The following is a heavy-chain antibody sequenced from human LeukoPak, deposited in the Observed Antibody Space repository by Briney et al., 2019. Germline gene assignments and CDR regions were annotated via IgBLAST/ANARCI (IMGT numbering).Heavy chain of an antibody. CDR1: GFTFSTYS. Sequence: GGSLRLSCAASGFTFSTYSMNWVRQAPGKGLEWVSYISSSSATIYYADSVKGRFTISRDNAKSALYLQMNSLRDEDTAVYYCARDRGWYSDYWGQGTLVTVSS. CDR3: ARDRGWYSDY. CDR2: ISSSSATI. V-gene: IGHV3-48*02. D-gene: IGHD6-19*01. J-gene: IGHJ4*02.